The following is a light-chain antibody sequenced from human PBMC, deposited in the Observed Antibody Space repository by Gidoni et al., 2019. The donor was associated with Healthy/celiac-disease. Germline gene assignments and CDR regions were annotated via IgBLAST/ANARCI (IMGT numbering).Light chain of an antibody. V-gene: IGKV3-20*01. Sequence: DIVLTQSPGTLSLSPGERPTLSCRASQSVSSSYLAWYQQKPGQAPRLLIYGASSRATGIPDRFSGSGSGTDFTLTISRLEPEDFAVYYCQQYGSSPPETFGQGTKVEIK. CDR1: QSVSSSY. J-gene: IGKJ1*01. CDR3: QQYGSSPPET. CDR2: GAS.